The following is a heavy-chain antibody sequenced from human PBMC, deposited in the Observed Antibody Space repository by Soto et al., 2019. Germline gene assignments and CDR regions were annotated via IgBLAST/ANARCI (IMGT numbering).Heavy chain of an antibody. CDR3: VKDESINWYSGHFRH. CDR1: GFTFDDYV. V-gene: IGHV3-9*01. Sequence: EVQLVESGGGLVQPGRSLRLSGAASGFTFDDYVMHWVRQVPGKGLEWVSGINWNSGSIGYGDSVKGRFAISRDNAKNSLHLQMNSLSAEDTAFYYCVKDESINWYSGHFRHWGQGTLVTVSS. D-gene: IGHD6-13*01. J-gene: IGHJ1*01. CDR2: INWNSGSI.